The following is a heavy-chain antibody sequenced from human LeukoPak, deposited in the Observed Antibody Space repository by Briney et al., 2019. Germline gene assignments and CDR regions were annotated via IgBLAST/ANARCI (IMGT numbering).Heavy chain of an antibody. V-gene: IGHV1-2*02. D-gene: IGHD3-22*01. J-gene: IGHJ4*02. CDR3: ARGNYDSSGYYYGFDY. CDR1: GYTFTGYY. CDR2: INPNSGGT. Sequence: GASVKVSCKASGYTFTGYYMHWVRQAPGQGLEWMGWINPNSGGTNYAQKFQGRVTMTRDTSISTAYMELSSLRSEDTAVYYCARGNYDSSGYYYGFDYWGQGTLVTVSS.